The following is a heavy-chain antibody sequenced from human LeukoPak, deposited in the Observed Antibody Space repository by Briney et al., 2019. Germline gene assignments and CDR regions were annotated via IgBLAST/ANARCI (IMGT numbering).Heavy chain of an antibody. Sequence: PARSLRLSCAASGLFLSGYSMNWVRPPARKGLEWDSSTRSSGSYIYYADTEKGRFTIARDNANNSLYLQMNSLRAEDTAVYYCARVLLYYYDSSGYSPLDYWGQGTLAMVSS. J-gene: IGHJ4*02. CDR1: GLFLSGYS. CDR2: TRSSGSYI. CDR3: ARVLLYYYDSSGYSPLDY. V-gene: IGHV3-21*06. D-gene: IGHD3-22*01.